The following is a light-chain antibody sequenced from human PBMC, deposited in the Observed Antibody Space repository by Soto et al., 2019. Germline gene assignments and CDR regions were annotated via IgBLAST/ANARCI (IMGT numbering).Light chain of an antibody. CDR3: TSYTKSSSGV. CDR2: DVS. Sequence: QSALTQPASVSGSPGQSITISCTGTSSDVGGYNYVSWYQQYPGKAPKVMIYDVSNRPSGVSYRFSGSRSGNTASLTISGLQAEDEADYYCTSYTKSSSGVFGGGTKLTVL. CDR1: SSDVGGYNY. V-gene: IGLV2-14*01. J-gene: IGLJ3*02.